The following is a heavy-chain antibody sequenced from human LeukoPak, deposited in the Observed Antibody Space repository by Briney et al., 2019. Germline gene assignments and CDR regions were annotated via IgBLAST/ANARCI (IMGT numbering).Heavy chain of an antibody. V-gene: IGHV4-34*01. J-gene: IGHJ4*02. CDR1: GGSFSGYY. CDR2: INHSGST. CDR3: ARGRPWDDFWSGYPD. Sequence: SETLSLTCAVYGGSFSGYYWSWIRQPPGKGLEWIGEINHSGSTNYNPSLKSRVTISVDTSKNQFSLKLSSVTAADTAVYYCARGRPWDDFWSGYPDWGQGTLVTVSS. D-gene: IGHD3-3*01.